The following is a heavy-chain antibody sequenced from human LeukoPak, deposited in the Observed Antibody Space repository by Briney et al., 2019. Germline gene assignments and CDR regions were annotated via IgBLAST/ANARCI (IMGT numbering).Heavy chain of an antibody. CDR2: ISYRGST. V-gene: IGHV4-59*11. J-gene: IGHJ5*02. CDR3: ARRYDFWSGSWFDP. CDR1: GDSISSHY. Sequence: SETLSLTCTVSGDSISSHYWSWIRQPPGKGLEWIGYISYRGSTNYNPSLKSRVTISADTSKNQFSLKLSSVTAADTAVYYCARRYDFWSGSWFDPWGQGTLVTVSS. D-gene: IGHD3-3*01.